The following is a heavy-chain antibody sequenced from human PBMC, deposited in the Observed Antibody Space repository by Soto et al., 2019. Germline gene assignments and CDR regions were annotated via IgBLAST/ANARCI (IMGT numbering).Heavy chain of an antibody. CDR3: AKDLYPVTHYYFDY. J-gene: IGHJ4*02. D-gene: IGHD4-17*01. CDR2: ISYDGSNK. V-gene: IGHV3-30*18. CDR1: GFTFSSYG. Sequence: QVQLVESGGGVVQPGRSLRLSCAASGFTFSSYGMHWVRQAPGKGLEWVAVISYDGSNKYYADSVKGRFTISRDNSKNTLYLQMNSLRAEETAVYYCAKDLYPVTHYYFDYWGQGTLVTVSS.